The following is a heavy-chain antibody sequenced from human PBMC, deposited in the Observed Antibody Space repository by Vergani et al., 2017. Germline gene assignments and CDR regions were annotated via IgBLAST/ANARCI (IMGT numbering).Heavy chain of an antibody. J-gene: IGHJ5*02. V-gene: IGHV1-2*02. CDR1: GYTFTGYY. CDR3: ARDRVGATVWFDP. D-gene: IGHD1-26*01. CDR2: INPNSGGT. Sequence: QVQLVQSGAEVKKPGASVKVSCKASGYTFTGYYMHWVRQAPGQGLEWMGWINPNSGGTNYAQKLQGRVTMTTDTSTSTAYMELRSLRSDDTAVYYCARDRVGATVWFDPWGQGTLVTVSS.